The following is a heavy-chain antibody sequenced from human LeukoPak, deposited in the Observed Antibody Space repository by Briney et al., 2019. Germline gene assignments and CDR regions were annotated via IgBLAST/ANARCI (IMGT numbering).Heavy chain of an antibody. D-gene: IGHD6-19*01. V-gene: IGHV4-61*01. CDR2: IYYSGST. Sequence: SETLSLTCTVSGGSVSSGSYYWSWIRQPPGKGLEWIGYIYYSGSTNYNPSLKSRVTISVDTSKNQFSLKLSSVTAADTAVYYCARDMQYSSGWFTSNYYGMDVWGQGTTVAVSS. CDR1: GGSVSSGSYY. CDR3: ARDMQYSSGWFTSNYYGMDV. J-gene: IGHJ6*02.